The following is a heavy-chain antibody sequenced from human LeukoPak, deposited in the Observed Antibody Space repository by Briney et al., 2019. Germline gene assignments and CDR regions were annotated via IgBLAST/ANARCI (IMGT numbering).Heavy chain of an antibody. V-gene: IGHV1-2*04. CDR3: ARDGRDSSRLTGMDV. Sequence: APVKVSCKASGYTFTGYYMHWVRQAPGQGLEWMGWINPNSGGTNYAQKFQGWVTMTRDTSISTAYMELSRLRSDDTAVYYCARDGRDSSRLTGMDVWGQGTTVTVSS. CDR1: GYTFTGYY. J-gene: IGHJ6*02. CDR2: INPNSGGT. D-gene: IGHD6-13*01.